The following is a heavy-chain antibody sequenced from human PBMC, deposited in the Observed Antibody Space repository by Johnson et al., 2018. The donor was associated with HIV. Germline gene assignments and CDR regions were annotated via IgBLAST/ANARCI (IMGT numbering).Heavy chain of an antibody. CDR1: GFTFSSYW. D-gene: IGHD1-26*01. CDR3: AKAWELLGRRAALDI. Sequence: VQLVESGGGLVQPGGSLRLSCAASGFTFSSYWMSWVRQAPGKGLEWVANIKQDGSEKYYVDSVKGRFTISRDNAKNSLYLQMNSLRAEDTAIYYCAKAWELLGRRAALDIWGQGTMVTVSS. J-gene: IGHJ3*02. V-gene: IGHV3-7*02. CDR2: IKQDGSEK.